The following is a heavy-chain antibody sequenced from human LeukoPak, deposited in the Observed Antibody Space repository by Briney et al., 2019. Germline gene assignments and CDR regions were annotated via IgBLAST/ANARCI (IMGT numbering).Heavy chain of an antibody. J-gene: IGHJ4*02. V-gene: IGHV3-21*01. Sequence: PGGSLRFSCAASGFTLSYNNMNWVRQAPGKGLEWVSSISSSSSYIYFADSVKGRFTVSRDNAKNSLNLQMNSLRAEDTAVYYCARGPTNGQAFDYWGQGTLVTVSS. CDR1: GFTLSYNN. D-gene: IGHD2-8*01. CDR2: ISSSSSYI. CDR3: ARGPTNGQAFDY.